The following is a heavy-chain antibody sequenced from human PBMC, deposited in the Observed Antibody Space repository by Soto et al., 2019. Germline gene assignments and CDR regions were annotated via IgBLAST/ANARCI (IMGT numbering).Heavy chain of an antibody. CDR3: ARGMTTDFDY. CDR1: GGTFSSYA. J-gene: IGHJ4*02. Sequence: ASVKVSCKASGGTFSSYAISWVRQAPGQGLEWMGGINPIFGTANYAQKFQGRVTMTEDTSTDTAYMELSSLRSEDTAVYYCARGMTTDFDYWGQGTLVTVSS. V-gene: IGHV1-69*06. D-gene: IGHD4-17*01. CDR2: INPIFGTA.